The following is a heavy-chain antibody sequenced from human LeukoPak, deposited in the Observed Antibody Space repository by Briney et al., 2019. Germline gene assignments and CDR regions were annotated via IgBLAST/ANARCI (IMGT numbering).Heavy chain of an antibody. CDR1: GFTFSSYA. V-gene: IGHV3-30*04. Sequence: GGSLRLSCAASGFTFSSYAMHWVRQAPGKGLEWVAVISYDGSNKYYADSVKGRFTISRDNSKNTLYLQMNSLRAEDTAVYYCAGVWNYDFWSGYHDWGQGTLVTVSS. J-gene: IGHJ4*02. D-gene: IGHD3-3*01. CDR3: AGVWNYDFWSGYHD. CDR2: ISYDGSNK.